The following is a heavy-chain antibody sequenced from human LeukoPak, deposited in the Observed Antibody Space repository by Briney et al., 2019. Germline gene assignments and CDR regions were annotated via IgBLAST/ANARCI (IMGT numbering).Heavy chain of an antibody. Sequence: KPGGSLRLSCAASGFTFSSYSMNWVRQAPGKGLEWVSSISSSSSYIYYADSVKGRFTISRDNAKNSLYLQMNSLRAEDTAVYYCARAARTTMGLYFDYWGQGTLVTVSS. CDR3: ARAARTTMGLYFDY. CDR2: ISSSSSYI. CDR1: GFTFSSYS. V-gene: IGHV3-21*01. J-gene: IGHJ4*02. D-gene: IGHD6-25*01.